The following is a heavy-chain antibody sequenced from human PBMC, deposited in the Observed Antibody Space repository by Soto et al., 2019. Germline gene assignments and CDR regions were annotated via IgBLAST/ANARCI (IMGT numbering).Heavy chain of an antibody. CDR1: GSIFSGYG. D-gene: IGHD3-10*01. V-gene: IGHV3-33*01. J-gene: IGHJ4*02. CDR2: IWYDGSNK. Sequence: QEHLVESGGGVVQPGRSLRLSCAASGSIFSGYGMHWVRQAPGKGLEWVAVIWYDGSNKYYADSVKGRFTISRDNSKNLFYLKWDSRRAEDRVVYYWAREGFGEIAFGGFCDYWGQGTLVTVSS. CDR3: AREGFGEIAFGGFCDY.